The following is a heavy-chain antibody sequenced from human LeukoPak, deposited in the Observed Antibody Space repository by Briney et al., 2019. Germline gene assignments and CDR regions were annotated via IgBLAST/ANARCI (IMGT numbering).Heavy chain of an antibody. CDR3: AIMGGSTTRAVDY. V-gene: IGHV1-8*03. Sequence: ASVKVSCKASGYTFTSYDINWVRQATGQGLEWMGWMNPNSGNTGYAQKFQGRVTITRNTSISTAYMELSSLRSEDTAMYYCAIMGGSTTRAVDYWAQGTLVTVSS. CDR1: GYTFTSYD. D-gene: IGHD2-8*01. J-gene: IGHJ4*02. CDR2: MNPNSGNT.